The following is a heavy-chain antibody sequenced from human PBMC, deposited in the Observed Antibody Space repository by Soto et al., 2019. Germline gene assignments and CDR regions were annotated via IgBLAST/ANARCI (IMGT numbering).Heavy chain of an antibody. CDR1: GFSFGRYA. CDR2: IPYDGGNR. J-gene: IGHJ6*02. CDR3: AREYFDYGPDV. Sequence: GGSLRLSCAASGFSFGRYAMRWVRQAPGKGLEWVASIPYDGGNRKYADSVKGRFTISRDNAKDMLYLHMSSLGPDDPSVYYCAREYFDYGPDVWGPGTSVTVSS. D-gene: IGHD3-10*01. V-gene: IGHV3-30-3*01.